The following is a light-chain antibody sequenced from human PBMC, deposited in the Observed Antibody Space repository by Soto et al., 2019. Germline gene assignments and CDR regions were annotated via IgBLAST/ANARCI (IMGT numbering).Light chain of an antibody. CDR1: RGSSSW. V-gene: IGKV1-5*01. CDR2: DAS. J-gene: IGKJ2*01. CDR3: QQYSSYSPYT. Sequence: DIQMTQSPSTLSASVGDRVTITCRASRGSSSWWAWYQQKPGQVPKLLIYDASSLESGVPSRFSGSGSGTEFTLAISSLQPDDFATYYCQQYSSYSPYTFGQGTKLEIK.